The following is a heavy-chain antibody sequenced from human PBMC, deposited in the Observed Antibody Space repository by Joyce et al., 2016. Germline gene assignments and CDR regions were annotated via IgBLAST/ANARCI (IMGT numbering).Heavy chain of an antibody. CDR3: ARATPVSYFGS. CDR1: GGSVSNGDYY. D-gene: IGHD2-15*01. Sequence: VQLQESGPGLVKPSPTLSLTCTVSGGSVSNGDYYWSWIRQPPGKGLEWIGYSYPNGSTYNSPSLKSRLTISLDTSKNHLSLKLSSLTAADTAVYYCARATPVSYFGSWGQGTLVTVSS. V-gene: IGHV4-30-4*01. J-gene: IGHJ4*02. CDR2: SYPNGST.